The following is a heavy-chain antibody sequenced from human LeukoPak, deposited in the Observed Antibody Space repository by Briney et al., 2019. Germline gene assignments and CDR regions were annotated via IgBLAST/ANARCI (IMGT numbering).Heavy chain of an antibody. CDR1: GGTFSSYA. CDR2: IIPIFGTA. D-gene: IGHD2-15*01. Sequence: SVKVSCKASGGTFSSYAISWVRQAPGQGLEWMGGIIPIFGTANYAQKFQGRVTITADESTSTAYMELSSLRPEDTAVYYCARDRGGVVVAVGSYYYYGMDVWGQGTTVTVSS. V-gene: IGHV1-69*13. CDR3: ARDRGGVVVAVGSYYYYGMDV. J-gene: IGHJ6*02.